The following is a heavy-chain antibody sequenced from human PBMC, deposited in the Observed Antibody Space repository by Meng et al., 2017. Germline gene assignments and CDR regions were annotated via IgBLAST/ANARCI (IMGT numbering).Heavy chain of an antibody. CDR3: ARAYYDILTSSPYNNYYGMDV. CDR2: INPIFGTA. CDR1: GCTFSSYA. Sequence: SVTVSRKASGCTFSSYAIGWVRQAPGQGLEWMGWINPIFGTANYAQKCQGRVTITADESTSTAYKALNSLRSEDTAVYYCARAYYDILTSSPYNNYYGMDVWGQGTMVTVSS. D-gene: IGHD3-9*01. V-gene: IGHV1-69*13. J-gene: IGHJ6*02.